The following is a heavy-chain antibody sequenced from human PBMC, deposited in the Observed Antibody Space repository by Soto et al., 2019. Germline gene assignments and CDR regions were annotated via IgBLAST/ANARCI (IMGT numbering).Heavy chain of an antibody. D-gene: IGHD6-25*01. Sequence: QVQLQESGPGLVEPSETLSLTCTISGRSINDFFWSWIRQSADKGLEWIGRIYSGGNTYYNPSLKSRVSIAVDTSKNQFSLTLTSVTAADTADYYCARVLGPGGSGRYDPWGPGTLVTVSS. V-gene: IGHV4-4*07. J-gene: IGHJ5*02. CDR2: IYSGGNT. CDR1: GRSINDFF. CDR3: ARVLGPGGSGRYDP.